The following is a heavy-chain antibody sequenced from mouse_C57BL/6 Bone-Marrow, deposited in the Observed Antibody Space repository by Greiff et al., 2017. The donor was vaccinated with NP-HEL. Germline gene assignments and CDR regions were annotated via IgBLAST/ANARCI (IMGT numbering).Heavy chain of an antibody. V-gene: IGHV1-55*01. J-gene: IGHJ2*01. D-gene: IGHD2-14*01. CDR2: IYPGSGST. Sequence: VQLQQPGAELVKPGASVKMSCKASGYTFTSYWITWVKQRPGQGLEWIGDIYPGSGSTNYNEKFKSKATLTVDTSSSTAYMQISSLTSEDSAVYYCAREAYYRLWYFDYWGQGTTLTVSS. CDR3: AREAYYRLWYFDY. CDR1: GYTFTSYW.